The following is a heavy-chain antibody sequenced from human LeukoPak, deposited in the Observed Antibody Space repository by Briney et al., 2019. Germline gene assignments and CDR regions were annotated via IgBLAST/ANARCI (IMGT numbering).Heavy chain of an antibody. V-gene: IGHV4-59*01. J-gene: IGHJ6*02. CDR3: AGESAISRIFGVVVRIYGMDV. CDR1: GGSISSYY. Sequence: SETLSLTCIVSGGSISSYYWSWIRQPPGKELEWIGFIEYSGSTVYNPSLKSRVTISVDTSKNQFSLKLTSVTAADTAVYYCAGESAISRIFGVVVRIYGMDVWGQGTTVTVSS. CDR2: IEYSGST. D-gene: IGHD3-3*01.